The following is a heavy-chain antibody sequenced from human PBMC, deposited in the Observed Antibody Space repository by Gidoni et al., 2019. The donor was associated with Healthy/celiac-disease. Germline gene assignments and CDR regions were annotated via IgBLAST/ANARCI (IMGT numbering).Heavy chain of an antibody. CDR2: IWYDGSNK. V-gene: IGHV3-33*01. Sequence: QVQLVESGGGVVQPGRSLRLSCAASGFPFSSYGMHWVRQAPGKGLEWVAVIWYDGSNKYYADSVKGRFTISRDNSKNTLYLQMNSLRAEDTAVYYCARDRVTTSYYYYMDVWGKGTTVTVSS. CDR1: GFPFSSYG. D-gene: IGHD4-4*01. J-gene: IGHJ6*03. CDR3: ARDRVTTSYYYYMDV.